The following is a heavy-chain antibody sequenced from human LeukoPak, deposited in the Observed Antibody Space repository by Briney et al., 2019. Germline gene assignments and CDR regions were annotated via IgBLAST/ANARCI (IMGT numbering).Heavy chain of an antibody. D-gene: IGHD3-10*01. J-gene: IGHJ4*02. V-gene: IGHV3-21*01. CDR1: GFTFSSYV. CDR3: ARASTTVGVSINY. Sequence: PGRSLRLSCAASGFTFSSYVMHWVRQAPGKGLEWVSSISSSSSYIYYADSVKGRFTISRDNAKNSLYLQMNSLRAEDTAVYYCARASTTVGVSINYWGQGTLVTVSS. CDR2: ISSSSSYI.